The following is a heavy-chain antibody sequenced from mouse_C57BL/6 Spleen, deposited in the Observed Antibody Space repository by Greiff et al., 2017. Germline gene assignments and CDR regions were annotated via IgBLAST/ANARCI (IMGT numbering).Heavy chain of an antibody. D-gene: IGHD2-3*01. CDR1: GYTFTDYN. Sequence: EVKLQESGPELVKPGASVKMSCKASGYTFTDYNMHWVKQSHGKSLEWIGYINPNNGGTSYNQKFKGKATLTVNKSSSTAYMELRSLTSEDSAVYYCARHDGYPYYYAMDYWGQGTSVTVSS. V-gene: IGHV1-22*01. CDR3: ARHDGYPYYYAMDY. J-gene: IGHJ4*01. CDR2: INPNNGGT.